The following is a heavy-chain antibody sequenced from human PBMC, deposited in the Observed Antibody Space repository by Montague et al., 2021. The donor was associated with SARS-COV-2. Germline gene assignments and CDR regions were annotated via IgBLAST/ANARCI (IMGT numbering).Heavy chain of an antibody. J-gene: IGHJ6*02. CDR3: ARDRPPVATTFYYYYYGMDV. V-gene: IGHV4-61*02. CDR2: IYTSGST. D-gene: IGHD5-12*01. Sequence: TLSLTCTVSGGSISSGSYYWSWIRQPAGKGLEWIGRIYTSGSTNYNPSLKSRVTISVDTSKNQFSLKLSSVTAADTAVYYCARDRPPVATTFYYYYYGMDVWGRGTTVTVSS. CDR1: GGSISSGSYY.